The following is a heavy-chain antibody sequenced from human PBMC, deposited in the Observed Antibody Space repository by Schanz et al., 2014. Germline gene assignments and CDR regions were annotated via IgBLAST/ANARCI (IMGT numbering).Heavy chain of an antibody. V-gene: IGHV4-59*08. CDR1: GDSISNYY. CDR2: IYYSGST. CDR3: ARHVLPYDAFDI. Sequence: QVQLHESGPGLVKPSETLSLTCTVSGDSISNYYWTWIRQPPGKRLEWIGYIYYSGSTKYNPSLKSRVTMSVDTSKKQFSLRLSSVSAADPAVYYCARHVLPYDAFDIWGQGTVVTVSS. J-gene: IGHJ3*02.